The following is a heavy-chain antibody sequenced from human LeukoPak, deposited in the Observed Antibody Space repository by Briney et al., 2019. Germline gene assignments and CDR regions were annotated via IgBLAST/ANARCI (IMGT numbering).Heavy chain of an antibody. V-gene: IGHV3-33*01. CDR1: GFIFSSYG. Sequence: GRSLRLSCAASGFIFSSYGMHWVRQAPGKGLEWVAVTWYDGSNKYYADAVKGRFTISRDNSKNTLYLQMNSLRAEDTAVYFCARDHGDYSGKDYWGQGTLVTVSS. D-gene: IGHD4-17*01. CDR3: ARDHGDYSGKDY. J-gene: IGHJ4*02. CDR2: TWYDGSNK.